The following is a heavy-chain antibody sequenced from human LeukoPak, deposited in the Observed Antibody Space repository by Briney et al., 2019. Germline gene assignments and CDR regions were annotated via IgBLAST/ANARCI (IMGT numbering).Heavy chain of an antibody. J-gene: IGHJ3*02. CDR1: GFTFSSYS. CDR2: ISSSSSTI. CDR3: ARTYDFWSGYFKHAFDI. V-gene: IGHV3-48*01. D-gene: IGHD3-3*01. Sequence: PGGSLRLSCAASGFTFSSYSMNRVRQAPGKGLEWVSYISSSSSTIYYADSVKGRFTISRDNAKNSLYLQMNSLRAEDTAVYYCARTYDFWSGYFKHAFDIWGQGTMVTVSS.